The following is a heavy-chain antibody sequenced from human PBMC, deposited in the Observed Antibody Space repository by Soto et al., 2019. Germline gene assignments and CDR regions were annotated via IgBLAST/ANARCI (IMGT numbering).Heavy chain of an antibody. Sequence: PGGSLRLSCAASGFRFSDYSMNWVRQAPGRGLEWVSYISSSSFTIHYADSVEGRFAISRDNAKNSLYLQMNSLRAEDTAVYYCARDYNDFWSTSCYWYDAFDIWGQGTMVTVSS. CDR1: GFRFSDYS. CDR2: ISSSSFTI. D-gene: IGHD3-3*01. J-gene: IGHJ3*02. CDR3: ARDYNDFWSTSCYWYDAFDI. V-gene: IGHV3-48*04.